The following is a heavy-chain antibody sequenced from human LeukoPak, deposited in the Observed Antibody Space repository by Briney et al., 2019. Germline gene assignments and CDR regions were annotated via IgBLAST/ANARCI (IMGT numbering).Heavy chain of an antibody. CDR3: ARTTEGYCRGRSCYSYYYYMDV. D-gene: IGHD2-15*01. V-gene: IGHV4-59*01. CDR1: GGSISSYY. CDR2: IHYSGST. Sequence: SETLSLTCAVSGGSISSYYWSWIRQPPGKGLEWIGYIHYSGSTNYNPSLKSRVTISVDTSKNQFSLKLSSVTAADTAVYYCARTTEGYCRGRSCYSYYYYMDVWGKGTTVTVSS. J-gene: IGHJ6*03.